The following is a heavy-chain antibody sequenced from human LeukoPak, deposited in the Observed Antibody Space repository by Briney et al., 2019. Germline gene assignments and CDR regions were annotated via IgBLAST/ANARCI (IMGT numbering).Heavy chain of an antibody. CDR1: DGSISSSSYY. D-gene: IGHD7-27*01. J-gene: IGHJ4*02. Sequence: PSETLSLTCTVSDGSISSSSYYWGWIRQPPGKGLEWIGSIYYSGSTYYNPSLKSRVTISVDTSKNQFSLKLSSVTAADTAVYYCARLRLTTGEVFDYWGQGTLVTVSS. CDR3: ARLRLTTGEVFDY. V-gene: IGHV4-39*01. CDR2: IYYSGST.